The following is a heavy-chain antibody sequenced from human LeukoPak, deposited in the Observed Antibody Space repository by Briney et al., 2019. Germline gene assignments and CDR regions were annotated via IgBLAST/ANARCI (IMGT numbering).Heavy chain of an antibody. Sequence: PSETLSLTCTVSGGSISSSSYYWGWIRQPPGKGLEWIGSIYYSGSTYYNPSLKSRVTISVDTSKNQFSLKLSSVTAADTAVYYCAREGGFGSGIWAYYYYMDVWGKGTTVTVSS. CDR1: GGSISSSSYY. D-gene: IGHD3-10*01. J-gene: IGHJ6*03. V-gene: IGHV4-39*07. CDR2: IYYSGST. CDR3: AREGGFGSGIWAYYYYMDV.